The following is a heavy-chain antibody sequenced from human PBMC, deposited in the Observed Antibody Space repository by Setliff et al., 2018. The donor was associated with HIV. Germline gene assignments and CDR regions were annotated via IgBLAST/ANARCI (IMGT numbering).Heavy chain of an antibody. Sequence: SETLSLTCAVSGYSISSGYYWGWIRQPPGKGLEWIGSIYHSGSTYYNPSLKSRVTISVDTSKNQFSLKLRSVTAADTAVYYCARDLRGTQSSDCWGQGTLVTVSS. J-gene: IGHJ4*02. CDR2: IYHSGST. D-gene: IGHD1-1*01. V-gene: IGHV4-38-2*02. CDR1: GYSISSGYY. CDR3: ARDLRGTQSSDC.